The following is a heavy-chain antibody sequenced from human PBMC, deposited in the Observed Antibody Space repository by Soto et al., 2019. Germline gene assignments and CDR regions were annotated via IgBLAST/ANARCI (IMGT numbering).Heavy chain of an antibody. Sequence: PGGSLRLSCAASGFTFSSYSMNWVRQAPGKGLEWVSSISSSSSYIYYADSVKGRFTISRDNAKNSLYLQMNSLRAEDTAVYYCARGVVVTAMLYYFAYWGQGTLVTVSS. CDR2: ISSSSSYI. CDR3: ARGVVVTAMLYYFAY. D-gene: IGHD2-21*02. J-gene: IGHJ4*02. V-gene: IGHV3-21*01. CDR1: GFTFSSYS.